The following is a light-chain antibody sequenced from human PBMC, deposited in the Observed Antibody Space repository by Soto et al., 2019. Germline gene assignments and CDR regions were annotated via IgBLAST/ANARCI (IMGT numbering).Light chain of an antibody. Sequence: EIVMTQSPGTLSVSPGERATLSSRASQSVRSNLAWYQQKPGQAPRLLIYGASTRATGIPARFSGSGSGTELTLTISSLQSEDFAVYYCQQYNDWPGTFGQGTTLEVK. V-gene: IGKV3-15*01. CDR1: QSVRSN. CDR2: GAS. J-gene: IGKJ2*01. CDR3: QQYNDWPGT.